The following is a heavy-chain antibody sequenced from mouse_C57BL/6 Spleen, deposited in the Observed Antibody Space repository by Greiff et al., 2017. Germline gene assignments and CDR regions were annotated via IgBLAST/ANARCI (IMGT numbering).Heavy chain of an antibody. Sequence: VKLQQSGAELVRPGTSVKVSCKASGYAFTNYLIEWVKQRPGQGLEWIGVINPGSGGTNYNEKFKGKATLTADKSSSTAYMQLSSLTSEDSAVYFCARSDGSSQDYWGQGTTLTVSS. CDR1: GYAFTNYL. J-gene: IGHJ2*01. CDR2: INPGSGGT. CDR3: ARSDGSSQDY. D-gene: IGHD1-1*01. V-gene: IGHV1-54*01.